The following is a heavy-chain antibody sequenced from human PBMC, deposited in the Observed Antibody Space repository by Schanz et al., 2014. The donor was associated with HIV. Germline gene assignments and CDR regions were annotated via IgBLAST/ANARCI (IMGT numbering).Heavy chain of an antibody. CDR3: ARDVSVDCTGINNCYTRKWFDP. D-gene: IGHD2-2*02. V-gene: IGHV1-69*06. Sequence: QVQLVQPGAEVKKPGASVKVSCKAFGGTLSNYAISWVRQAPGQGLEWMGGIIPIFGTANYAQKFQGRVTMTRDTSISTAYMEMRRLRSDDTAVYYCARDVSVDCTGINNCYTRKWFDPWGQGTLVTVSS. J-gene: IGHJ5*02. CDR2: IIPIFGTA. CDR1: GGTLSNYA.